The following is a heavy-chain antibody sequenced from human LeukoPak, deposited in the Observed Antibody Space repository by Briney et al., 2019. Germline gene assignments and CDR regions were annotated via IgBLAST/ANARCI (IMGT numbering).Heavy chain of an antibody. CDR1: GFTVSSNC. D-gene: IGHD3-16*01. J-gene: IGHJ3*02. Sequence: GGSLRLSCAAPGFTVSSNCMSWVRQAPGKGLEWVSIIYSGGSTYYADSVKGRFTISRHNSKNTLYLQMNSLRAEDTAVYYCAREVGGSAFDIWGQGTMVTVSS. CDR3: AREVGGSAFDI. V-gene: IGHV3-53*04. CDR2: IYSGGST.